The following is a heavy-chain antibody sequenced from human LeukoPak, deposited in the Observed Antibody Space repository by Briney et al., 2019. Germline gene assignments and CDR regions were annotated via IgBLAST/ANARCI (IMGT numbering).Heavy chain of an antibody. J-gene: IGHJ4*02. D-gene: IGHD2-21*02. V-gene: IGHV3-48*04. CDR1: GFTFSSYG. Sequence: PGGSLRLSCAASGFTFSSYGMHWVRQAPGKGLEWVSYISSSGSTIYYADSVKGRFTISRDNAKNSLYLQMNSLRAEDTAVYYCARDHPRYNDCWDYWGQGTLVTVSS. CDR3: ARDHPRYNDCWDY. CDR2: ISSSGSTI.